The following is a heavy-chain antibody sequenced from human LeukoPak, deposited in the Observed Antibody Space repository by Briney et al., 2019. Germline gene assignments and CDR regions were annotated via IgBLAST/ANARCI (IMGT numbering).Heavy chain of an antibody. J-gene: IGHJ6*04. D-gene: IGHD6-13*01. CDR2: IKQDGSEK. CDR3: ARDPKYSSSWYYYYGMDV. V-gene: IGHV3-7*03. CDR1: GFTFSSYW. Sequence: PGGSLRLSCAASGFTFSSYWMSWVRQAPGKGLEWVANIKQDGSEKYYVDSVKGRFTISRDNAKNSLYLQMNSLRAEDTAAYYCARDPKYSSSWYYYYGMDVWGKGTTVTVSS.